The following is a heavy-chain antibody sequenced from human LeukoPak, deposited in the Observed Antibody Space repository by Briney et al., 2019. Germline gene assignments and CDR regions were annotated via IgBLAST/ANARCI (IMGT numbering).Heavy chain of an antibody. V-gene: IGHV4-59*01. Sequence: PSETLSLTCTVSGGPISSYYWSWIRQPPGKGLEWIGYIYYSGSTNYNPSLKSRVTISVDTSKNQFSLKLSSVTAADTAVYYCARDGSSSRYYGMDVWGQGTTVTVSS. CDR2: IYYSGST. CDR1: GGPISSYY. D-gene: IGHD6-6*01. J-gene: IGHJ6*02. CDR3: ARDGSSSRYYGMDV.